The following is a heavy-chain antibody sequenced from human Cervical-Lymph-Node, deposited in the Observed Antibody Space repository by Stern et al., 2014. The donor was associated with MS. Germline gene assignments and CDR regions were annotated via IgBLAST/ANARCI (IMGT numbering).Heavy chain of an antibody. CDR2: SSDDGYHK. J-gene: IGHJ4*02. CDR3: ARDYEDTSMLFDH. CDR1: GFTFSSYG. Sequence: DQLVESGAAVVQPGRSLRLSCAVSGFTFSSYGMHWVRQAPGKGLEWVTFSSDDGYHKYYAASVEGLFTSSRDNSKNTLHLQMNSVTPDDTAIYYCARDYEDTSMLFDHWGQGTLVTVSS. D-gene: IGHD2-8*01. V-gene: IGHV3-30*03.